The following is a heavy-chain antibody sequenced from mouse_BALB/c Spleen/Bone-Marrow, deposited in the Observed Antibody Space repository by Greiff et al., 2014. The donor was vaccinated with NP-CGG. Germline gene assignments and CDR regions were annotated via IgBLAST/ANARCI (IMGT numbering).Heavy chain of an antibody. J-gene: IGHJ3*01. V-gene: IGHV1-52*01. Sequence: QVQLQQSGAELVRPGASVKLSCKASGYTFTSYWMNWVKQRPEQGLEWIGRIDPYDSEAHHNQKFKDKAILTVDKSSSTAYMQLSSLTSEDSAVYYCARGRDYDVFSYWGQGTLVTVSA. D-gene: IGHD2-4*01. CDR2: IDPYDSEA. CDR3: ARGRDYDVFSY. CDR1: GYTFTSYW.